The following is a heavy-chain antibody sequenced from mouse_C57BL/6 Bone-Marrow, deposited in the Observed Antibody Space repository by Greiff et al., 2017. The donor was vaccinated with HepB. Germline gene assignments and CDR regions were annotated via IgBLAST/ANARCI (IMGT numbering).Heavy chain of an antibody. CDR3: VKAVSSGSSYTWFAY. J-gene: IGHJ3*01. Sequence: EVNVVESGGGLVQPGSSLRLSCAASGFVFIDYSMSWVRQLPGKEPEWLALIRNKVNGYTTDYSASVKGRFTISRDNSQNILYLQMNTLRAEDSATYYCVKAVSSGSSYTWFAYWGQGTLVTVSA. CDR1: GFVFIDYS. CDR2: IRNKVNGYTT. V-gene: IGHV7-4*01. D-gene: IGHD1-1*01.